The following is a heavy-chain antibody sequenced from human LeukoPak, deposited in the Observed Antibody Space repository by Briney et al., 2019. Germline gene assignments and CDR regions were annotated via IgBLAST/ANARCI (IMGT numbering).Heavy chain of an antibody. CDR2: IAVYNGDT. V-gene: IGHV1-18*01. CDR3: ARQAGSSTGWYGGYYFDH. Sequence: ASVKVSCKASGYTFTSYGISWVRQAPGQGPEWMGWIAVYNGDTKFLQKFQGRVTLTTDASTNTAYMELRSLTSDDTAVYYCARQAGSSTGWYGGYYFDHWGQGTPVTVSA. J-gene: IGHJ4*02. D-gene: IGHD6-19*01. CDR1: GYTFTSYG.